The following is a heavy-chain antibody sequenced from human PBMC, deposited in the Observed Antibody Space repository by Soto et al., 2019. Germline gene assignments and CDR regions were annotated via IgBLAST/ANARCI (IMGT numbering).Heavy chain of an antibody. CDR2: IWYDGSNK. CDR3: ARVCTNGVWCQYYYGMDV. Sequence: QVRLVESGGGVVQPGRSLRLSCAASGFTFSSYGMHWVRQAPGKGLEWVAVIWYDGSNKYYADSVKGRFTISRDNSKNTLYLQMNSLRAEDTAVYYCARVCTNGVWCQYYYGMDVWGQGTTVTVSS. V-gene: IGHV3-33*01. J-gene: IGHJ6*02. CDR1: GFTFSSYG. D-gene: IGHD2-8*01.